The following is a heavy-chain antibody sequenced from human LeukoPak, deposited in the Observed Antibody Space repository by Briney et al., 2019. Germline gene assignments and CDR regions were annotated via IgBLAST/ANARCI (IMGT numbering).Heavy chain of an antibody. Sequence: GASVKVSCKASGYTFTSYDTNWVRQATGQGLEWMGWMNPNSGNTGYAQKFQGRVTMTRNTSISTAYMELSSLRSEDTAVYYCARGPIAVAGTRRKLNWFDPWGQGTLVTVSS. J-gene: IGHJ5*02. V-gene: IGHV1-8*01. CDR2: MNPNSGNT. CDR1: GYTFTSYD. D-gene: IGHD6-19*01. CDR3: ARGPIAVAGTRRKLNWFDP.